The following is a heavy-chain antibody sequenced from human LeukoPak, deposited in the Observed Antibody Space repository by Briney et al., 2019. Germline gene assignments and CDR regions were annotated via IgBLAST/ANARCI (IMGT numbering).Heavy chain of an antibody. CDR2: IKQDGSDK. J-gene: IGHJ6*02. CDR3: ARDQGSLNSEGGSFSYYYYYGMDV. D-gene: IGHD1-26*01. Sequence: PGGSLRLSCAASGFTFTKYWMTWVRQAPGKGLEWVGNIKQDGSDKNYMDSVKGRFTISRDNSKNTLYLQMNSLRAEDTAVYYCARDQGSLNSEGGSFSYYYYYGMDVWGQGTTVTVSS. CDR1: GFTFTKYW. V-gene: IGHV3-7*01.